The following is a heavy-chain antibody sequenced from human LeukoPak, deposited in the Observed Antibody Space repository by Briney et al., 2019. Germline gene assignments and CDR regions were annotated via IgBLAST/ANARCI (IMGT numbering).Heavy chain of an antibody. V-gene: IGHV3-30*19. CDR1: GFTFSSYG. CDR2: ISYDGSDK. D-gene: IGHD6-19*01. Sequence: PGGSLRLSCAASGFTFSSYGMYWVRQAPGKGLEWVAVISYDGSDKYYADSVKGRFTISRDDSRNTLYLQMKSLRAEDTAVYYCARSVGSGRFDYWGQGTLVTVSS. CDR3: ARSVGSGRFDY. J-gene: IGHJ4*02.